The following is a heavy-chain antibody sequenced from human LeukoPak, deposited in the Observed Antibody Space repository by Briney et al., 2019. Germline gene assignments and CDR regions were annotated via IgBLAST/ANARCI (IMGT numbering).Heavy chain of an antibody. CDR3: AKLWGGQNWNDD. Sequence: SETLSLTCSVSGGSISRSRDYWGWIRQPPGKGLEWIGSIYYSGSTYYNPSLESRVTISVDSSKNQFSLKLHSVTAADTAVYYCAKLWGGQNWNDDWGQGTLVTVSS. CDR2: IYYSGST. V-gene: IGHV4-39*01. CDR1: GGSISRSRDY. J-gene: IGHJ5*02. D-gene: IGHD3-16*01.